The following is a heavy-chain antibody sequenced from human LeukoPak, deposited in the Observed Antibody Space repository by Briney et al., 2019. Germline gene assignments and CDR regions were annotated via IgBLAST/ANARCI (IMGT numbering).Heavy chain of an antibody. CDR3: ARVDLGYGLDYFDY. V-gene: IGHV4-61*01. Sequence: SQTLSLTCTVSGDSVSSDTSYWSWIRQPPGKGLEWIGYIYYSGSTNYNPSLKSRVTISVDTSKNQFSLKLSSVTAADTAVYYCARVDLGYGLDYFDYWGQGTLVTVSS. CDR2: IYYSGST. J-gene: IGHJ4*02. CDR1: GDSVSSDTSY. D-gene: IGHD5-18*01.